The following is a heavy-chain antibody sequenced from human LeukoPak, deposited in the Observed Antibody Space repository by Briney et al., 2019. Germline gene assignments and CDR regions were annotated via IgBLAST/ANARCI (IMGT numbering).Heavy chain of an antibody. CDR3: ASLTYYYDSSGYAYDD. CDR2: IYSGGST. D-gene: IGHD3-22*01. CDR1: GFTVNSNY. Sequence: GGSLRLSCAASGFTVNSNYMSWVRQAPGKGLEWVSVIYSGGSTYYADSVKGRFTISRHNSKNTLYLQMNSLRAEDTAVYYCASLTYYYDSSGYAYDDWGQGTLVTVSS. J-gene: IGHJ4*02. V-gene: IGHV3-53*04.